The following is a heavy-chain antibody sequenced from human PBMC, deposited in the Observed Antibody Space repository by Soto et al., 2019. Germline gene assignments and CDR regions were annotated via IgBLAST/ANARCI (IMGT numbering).Heavy chain of an antibody. Sequence: QPQLQESGSGLVKPSQTLSLTCAVSGGSISSGGYSWSWIRQPPGKGLEWIGYIYHSGSTYYNPSLKSRVTISVDRSKNQFSLKLSSVTAADTAVYYCARVSYGSGSFWFDPWGQGTLVTVSS. D-gene: IGHD3-10*01. CDR2: IYHSGST. CDR1: GGSISSGGYS. CDR3: ARVSYGSGSFWFDP. V-gene: IGHV4-30-2*01. J-gene: IGHJ5*02.